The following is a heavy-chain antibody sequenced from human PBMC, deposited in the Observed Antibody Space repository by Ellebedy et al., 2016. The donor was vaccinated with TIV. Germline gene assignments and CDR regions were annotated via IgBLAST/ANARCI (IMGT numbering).Heavy chain of an antibody. V-gene: IGHV3-23*01. CDR1: GFNFSDYA. Sequence: GESLKISXTASGFNFSDYAMTWVRQAPGKGLEWVSTISNSGSNTYYTDSVKGRFTLSQDNSKNTVYLQMNSLRAEDTAVYYCASLYMVGEQLVLKFHYMDVWGKGTTVTVSS. D-gene: IGHD6-6*01. CDR3: ASLYMVGEQLVLKFHYMDV. J-gene: IGHJ6*03. CDR2: ISNSGSNT.